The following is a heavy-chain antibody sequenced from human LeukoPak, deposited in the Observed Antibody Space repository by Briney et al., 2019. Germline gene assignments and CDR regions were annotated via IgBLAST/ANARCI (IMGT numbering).Heavy chain of an antibody. Sequence: SETLSLTCTVSGGSINNYYWSWIRQPAGKGLEWIGGIYTRGSTNYNPSLKSRVTMSVDTSKNQFSLKLSSVTAADTAVYYCASGRYCSADICSGGDAFDIWGQGTMVSVSS. CDR1: GGSINNYY. J-gene: IGHJ3*02. CDR2: IYTRGST. CDR3: ASGRYCSADICSGGDAFDI. V-gene: IGHV4-4*07. D-gene: IGHD2-15*01.